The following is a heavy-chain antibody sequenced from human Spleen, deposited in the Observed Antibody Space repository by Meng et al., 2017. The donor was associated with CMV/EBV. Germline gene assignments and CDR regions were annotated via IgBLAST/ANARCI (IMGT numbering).Heavy chain of an antibody. D-gene: IGHD5-12*01. CDR3: ARVDNGYDLPFDY. Sequence: ASGFTFSSYGIHWVRQAPGKGLEWVALISYDGTNKYYADSVKGRFIISRDNSKNTLYLQMNSLRPEDMAVYYCARVDNGYDLPFDYWGQGTLVTVSS. CDR2: ISYDGTNK. CDR1: GFTFSSYG. J-gene: IGHJ4*02. V-gene: IGHV3-30*19.